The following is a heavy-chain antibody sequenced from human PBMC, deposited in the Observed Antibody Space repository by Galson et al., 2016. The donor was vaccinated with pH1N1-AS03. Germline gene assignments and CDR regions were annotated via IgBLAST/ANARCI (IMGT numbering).Heavy chain of an antibody. CDR1: GFTFDNYA. Sequence: SLRLSCAASGFTFDNYAIHWVRQAPGKGLEWVAGISWNSGSIGYADSVKGRFTISRDNAKNSLFLQMNSLRVEDTAVYFCARGRGYGQYYFDYWGQGTLVTVSS. CDR2: ISWNSGSI. V-gene: IGHV3-9*01. J-gene: IGHJ4*02. CDR3: ARGRGYGQYYFDY. D-gene: IGHD3-10*01.